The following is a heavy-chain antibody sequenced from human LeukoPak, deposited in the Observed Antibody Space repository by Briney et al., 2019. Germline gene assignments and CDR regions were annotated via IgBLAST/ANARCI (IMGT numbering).Heavy chain of an antibody. CDR2: ISYDGSNK. CDR3: ARGVATKTVDY. J-gene: IGHJ4*02. CDR1: GFTFSSYG. D-gene: IGHD5-12*01. Sequence: GRSLRRSCAASGFTFSSYGMHWVRQAPGKGLEWVAVISYDGSNKYYADSVKGRFTISRDNSKNTLYMQMNSLRAEDTAVYYCARGVATKTVDYWGQGTLVTVSS. V-gene: IGHV3-30*03.